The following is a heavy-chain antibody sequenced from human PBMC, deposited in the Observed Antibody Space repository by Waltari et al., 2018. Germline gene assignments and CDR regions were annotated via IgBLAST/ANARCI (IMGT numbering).Heavy chain of an antibody. J-gene: IGHJ3*01. V-gene: IGHV4-39*01. Sequence: QLQLQESGPGLVMPSETLSLTCGVSGGSITTNRHSCAWILQAPGQGLEWVGTISYTGATYNSPSLTSRVTMSRDTSKNQLSLKLGSVTAADTAVYYCATYIGASIGTAAFDVWGRGTMVIVSS. CDR2: ISYTGAT. CDR1: GGSITTNRHS. CDR3: ATYIGASIGTAAFDV. D-gene: IGHD5-12*01.